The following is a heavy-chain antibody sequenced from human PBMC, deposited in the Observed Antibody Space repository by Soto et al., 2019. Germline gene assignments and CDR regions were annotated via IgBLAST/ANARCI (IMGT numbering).Heavy chain of an antibody. CDR3: AITYYYDRSGPPGLDAFDV. CDR1: GCTFTVYD. Sequence: GASVKVSCKASGCTFTVYDMHWVRQAPGQGLAWMGWIAPNSGGTNYAQKFQGRVTMTRDTSVSTAFMELSRLRSDDTAVYYCAITYYYDRSGPPGLDAFDVWGHGTVVTVSS. CDR2: IAPNSGGT. J-gene: IGHJ3*01. V-gene: IGHV1-2*02. D-gene: IGHD3-22*01.